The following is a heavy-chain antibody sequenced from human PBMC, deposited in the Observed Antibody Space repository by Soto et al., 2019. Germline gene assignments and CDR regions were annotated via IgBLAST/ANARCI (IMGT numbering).Heavy chain of an antibody. CDR1: GYSFTDYY. D-gene: IGHD3-10*01. CDR2: INPRTGTT. V-gene: IGHV1-46*01. Sequence: QVQLVQSGAEVKKPGASVKVSCKASGYSFTDYYIHWVRQAPGQGLEWMRIINPRTGTTNYAQKFQGRVPMTRDTSTSTVYMELSSLRYEDMARYYGARAGRHAYKSGYYFDYWGQGALLTVSS. CDR3: ARAGRHAYKSGYYFDY. J-gene: IGHJ4*02.